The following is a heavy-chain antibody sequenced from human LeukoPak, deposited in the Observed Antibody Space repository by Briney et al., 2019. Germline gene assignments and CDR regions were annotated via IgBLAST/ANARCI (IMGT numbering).Heavy chain of an antibody. D-gene: IGHD2-2*01. CDR3: ARLSVVSGSRGAFDI. V-gene: IGHV2-70*11. CDR1: GFSLSTSGMC. CDR2: IDWDDDK. Sequence: SGPTLVNPTQTLTLTCTFSGFSLSTSGMCVSWIRQPPGKALEWLARIDWDDDKYYSTSLKTRLTIPKDTSKNQVVLTMTNMDPVDTATYYCARLSVVSGSRGAFDIWGQGTMVTVSS. J-gene: IGHJ3*02.